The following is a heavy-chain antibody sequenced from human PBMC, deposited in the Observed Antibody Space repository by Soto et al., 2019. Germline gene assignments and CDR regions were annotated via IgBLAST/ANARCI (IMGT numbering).Heavy chain of an antibody. CDR2: FDPEDGEA. CDR3: VGGSGSYYTQLGMDV. Sequence: GASVKVSCKVSGYTLTELSMHWVRQAPGKGLEWMGGFDPEDGEAIYAQKFQGRVTMTEDTSTDTAYMELSSLRSEDTAVYYCVGGSGSYYTQLGMDVWGQGTTVTVSS. CDR1: GYTLTELS. D-gene: IGHD3-10*01. J-gene: IGHJ6*02. V-gene: IGHV1-24*01.